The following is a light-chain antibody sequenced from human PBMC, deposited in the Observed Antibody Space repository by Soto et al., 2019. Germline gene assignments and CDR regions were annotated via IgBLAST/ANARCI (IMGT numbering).Light chain of an antibody. V-gene: IGKV3-20*01. CDR3: QQYDSSPRT. J-gene: IGKJ1*01. CDR2: GAS. Sequence: EVVRAQSPATLSESPGERATLSCRASRSVASNLAWYQQKPGLAPRLLISGASNRAAGIPDRFSGSGSGTDFTLTISRLEPEDFAVYYCQQYDSSPRTFGQGTKVDIK. CDR1: RSVASN.